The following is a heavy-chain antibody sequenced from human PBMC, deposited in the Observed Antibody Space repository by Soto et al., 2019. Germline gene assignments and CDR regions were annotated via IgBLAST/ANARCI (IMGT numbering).Heavy chain of an antibody. V-gene: IGHV3-30-3*01. J-gene: IGHJ3*02. CDR2: ISYDGSNK. D-gene: IGHD3-16*01. CDR1: GFTFSSYA. CDR3: ARDFYGGSHAFDI. Sequence: GGSLRLSCAASGFTFSSYAMHWVRQAPGKGLEWVAVISYDGSNKYYADSVKGRFTISRDNSKNTLYLQMNSLRAEDTAVYYCARDFYGGSHAFDIWGQGTMVTVSS.